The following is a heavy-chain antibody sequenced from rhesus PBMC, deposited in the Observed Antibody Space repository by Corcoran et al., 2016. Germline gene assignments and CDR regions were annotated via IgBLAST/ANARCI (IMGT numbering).Heavy chain of an antibody. J-gene: IGHJ4*01. CDR3: AREGSTGVIIWYFDY. D-gene: IGHD3-34*01. Sequence: QVQLQEPGPGLVKPSETLSLTCTVSGGSISTNYYYWPWTRPAPGTGLVCVGYMSCRGSTTDSPSLKSRVTISRDTSKNQFSLNLRSVTAADTAVYYCAREGSTGVIIWYFDYWGQGVLVTISS. V-gene: IGHV4-122*02. CDR1: GGSISTNYYY. CDR2: MSCRGST.